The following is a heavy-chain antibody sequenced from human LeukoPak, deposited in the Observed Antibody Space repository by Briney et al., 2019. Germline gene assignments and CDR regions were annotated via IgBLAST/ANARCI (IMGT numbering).Heavy chain of an antibody. Sequence: PGGSLRLSCAASGFTFSSYSMNWVRQAPGKGLEWVSYISSSSSTIYYADSVKGRFTISRDNAKNSLYLQMNSLGAEDTAVYYCARDNYYGSGSYDYWGQGTLVTVSS. V-gene: IGHV3-48*01. CDR3: ARDNYYGSGSYDY. J-gene: IGHJ4*02. D-gene: IGHD3-10*01. CDR2: ISSSSSTI. CDR1: GFTFSSYS.